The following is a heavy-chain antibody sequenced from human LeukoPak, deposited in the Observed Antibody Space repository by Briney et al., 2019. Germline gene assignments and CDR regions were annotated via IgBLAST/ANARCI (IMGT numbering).Heavy chain of an antibody. V-gene: IGHV1-18*01. CDR3: ARDDSSWYFDY. D-gene: IGHD6-13*01. CDR2: ISAYNGNT. J-gene: IGHJ4*02. CDR1: GYTFTSYG. Sequence: VASVKVSCKASGYTFTSYGISWVRQAPGQGLEWMGWISAYNGNTNYAQKFRGRVTVTTDTSTSTAYMELRSLRSDDTAVYYCARDDSSWYFDYWGQGTLVTVSS.